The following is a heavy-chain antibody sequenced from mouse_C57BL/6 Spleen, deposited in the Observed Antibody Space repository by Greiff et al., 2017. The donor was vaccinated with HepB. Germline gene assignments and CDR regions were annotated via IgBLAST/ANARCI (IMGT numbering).Heavy chain of an antibody. CDR1: GYTFTSYW. CDR2: IDPSDSET. D-gene: IGHD1-1*01. V-gene: IGHV1-52*01. J-gene: IGHJ4*01. Sequence: QVQLQQSGAELVRPGSSVKLSCKASGYTFTSYWMHWVKQRPIQGLEWIGNIDPSDSETHYNQKFKDKATLTVDKSSSTAYMQLSSLTSEDSAVYYCARRDYGSSYEAMDYWGQGTSVTVSS. CDR3: ARRDYGSSYEAMDY.